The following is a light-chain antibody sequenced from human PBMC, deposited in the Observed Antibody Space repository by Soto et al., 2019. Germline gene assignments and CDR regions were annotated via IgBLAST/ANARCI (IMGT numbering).Light chain of an antibody. CDR2: GNS. J-gene: IGLJ1*01. CDR1: SSNIGAGYD. Sequence: QSVLTQPPSVSGAPGQRVTISCTGSSSNIGAGYDVHWYQQLPGTAPKLLIYGNSNRPSGVPDRFSGSKSGTSASLAITGLQAEDEADYYCQSYDSSLSAQVFGTGTKVTVL. V-gene: IGLV1-40*01. CDR3: QSYDSSLSAQV.